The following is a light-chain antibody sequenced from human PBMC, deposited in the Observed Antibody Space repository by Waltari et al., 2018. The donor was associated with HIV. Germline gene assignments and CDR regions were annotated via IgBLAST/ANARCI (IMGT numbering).Light chain of an antibody. CDR1: QSISTW. CDR2: KAV. Sequence: DLQMTQSPSTLSASVGDRVTITCRARQSISTWLAWYQQKPGGAPNLLIYKAVTLEDGFPSRFSRSGSGTEFTLTISSLQPDDLATYYRQQHNTDSRTFGQGTKLAIK. CDR3: QQHNTDSRT. V-gene: IGKV1-5*03. J-gene: IGKJ1*01.